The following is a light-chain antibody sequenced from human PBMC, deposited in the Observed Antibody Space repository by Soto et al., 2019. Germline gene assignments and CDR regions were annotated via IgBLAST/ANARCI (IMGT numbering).Light chain of an antibody. CDR2: DAS. Sequence: EIVMTQSPSTLSLSPGERATLSCRASQSVSINLAWYQQKPGQAPRLLIYDASSRATGIPARFSGSGSGTDFTLTISSLQSEDFAVYYCQQYNNWPPLTFGGVTKVDIK. V-gene: IGKV3-15*01. CDR3: QQYNNWPPLT. CDR1: QSVSIN. J-gene: IGKJ4*01.